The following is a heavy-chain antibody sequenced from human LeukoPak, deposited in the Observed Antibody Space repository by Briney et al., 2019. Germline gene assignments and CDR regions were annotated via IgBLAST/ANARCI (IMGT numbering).Heavy chain of an antibody. CDR2: IYSGGST. Sequence: GGSLRLSCAASGFTVSSNYMSWVRQAPGKGLEWVSVIYSGGSTYYADSVKGRFTISRENSKNTLYLQMNSLRAEDTAVYYCARDSLDSSGYSHFDYWGQGTLVTVSS. D-gene: IGHD3-22*01. J-gene: IGHJ4*02. V-gene: IGHV3-53*01. CDR3: ARDSLDSSGYSHFDY. CDR1: GFTVSSNY.